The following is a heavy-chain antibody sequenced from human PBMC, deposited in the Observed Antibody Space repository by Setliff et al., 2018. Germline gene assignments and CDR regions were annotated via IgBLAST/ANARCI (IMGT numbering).Heavy chain of an antibody. CDR1: GYTFSNYG. D-gene: IGHD2-8*01. CDR2: ISAYTGNT. Sequence: GASVKVSCKASGYTFSNYGITWVRQAPGQGLEWMGWISAYTGNTKFAQKFQGGVTMTTDTSTSTAYLELRSLTSDDTAVYYCSKLVRYRTTTACQGASGAEFWGQGTLVTVSS. J-gene: IGHJ4*02. CDR3: SKLVRYRTTTACQGASGAEF. V-gene: IGHV1-18*01.